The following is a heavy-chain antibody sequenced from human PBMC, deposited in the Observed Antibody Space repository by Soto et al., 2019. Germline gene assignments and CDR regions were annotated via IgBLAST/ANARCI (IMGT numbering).Heavy chain of an antibody. CDR1: GYTFSGYY. CDR3: ARSLTEGYCTITGCYTRPLYGMDV. D-gene: IGHD2-2*02. V-gene: IGHV1-2*02. J-gene: IGHJ6*02. Sequence: QEQLVQSGAEVKKPGASVKVSCKASGYTFSGYYIHWLRQAPGQGLEWMGWINPNSGGTNYAQKFQGRVTVTRDTPTSTAYMELSRLTSDDTAVYYCARSLTEGYCTITGCYTRPLYGMDVWGQGTTATVSS. CDR2: INPNSGGT.